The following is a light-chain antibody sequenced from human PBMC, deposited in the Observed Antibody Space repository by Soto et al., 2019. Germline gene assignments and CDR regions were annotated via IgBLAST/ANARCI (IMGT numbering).Light chain of an antibody. CDR2: DAS. J-gene: IGKJ5*01. Sequence: EIVITQSPGTVPASPGERVTLACRASQSVNSDLAWYQQTPGQAPRPLIYDASTRAAGVPARFSGSGSGTEFTLTISSLEPEDFAAVYYCQRRSNWPPITFGQGTRLEIK. V-gene: IGKV3-11*01. CDR1: QSVNSD. CDR3: QRRSNWPPIT.